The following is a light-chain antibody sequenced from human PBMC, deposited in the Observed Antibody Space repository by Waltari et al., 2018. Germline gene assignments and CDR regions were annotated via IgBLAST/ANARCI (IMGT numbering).Light chain of an antibody. CDR1: STDVGGYNY. V-gene: IGLV2-14*01. J-gene: IGLJ1*01. Sequence: QSALTQPASVSGSPGQSITISCTGTSTDVGGYNYVSWYQQHPGKAPHLLIYEVRNRPSGVSNRFSGSKSGNTASLTISGLQAEDEADYYCSSYTSSSTLGVFGTGTKVTVL. CDR3: SSYTSSSTLGV. CDR2: EVR.